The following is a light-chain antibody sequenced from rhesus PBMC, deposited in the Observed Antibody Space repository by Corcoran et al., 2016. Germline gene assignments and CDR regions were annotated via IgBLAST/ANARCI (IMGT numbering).Light chain of an antibody. Sequence: EIVLTQSPATLSLSPGERATLSCRASQSVSSSLAWYQQKPEQAPRLLIYGASGRATGIPDRFSGRGSGTDFTLTISSLEPEDFAVYYCQQYSNWPCTFGPGTKLDI. CDR2: GAS. CDR1: QSVSSS. CDR3: QQYSNWPCT. V-gene: IGKV3-42*03. J-gene: IGKJ3*01.